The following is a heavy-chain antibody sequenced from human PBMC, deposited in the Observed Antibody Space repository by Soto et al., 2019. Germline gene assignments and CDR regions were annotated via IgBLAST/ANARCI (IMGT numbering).Heavy chain of an antibody. CDR1: GGSISSGDYY. CDR3: ARVRYCSGGSCYDFDY. V-gene: IGHV4-30-4*01. CDR2: IYYSGST. J-gene: IGHJ4*02. D-gene: IGHD2-15*01. Sequence: PSETLSLTCTVSGGSISSGDYYWSWIRQPPGKGLEWIGYIYYSGSTYYNPSLKSRVTISVDTSKNQFSLKLSSVTAADTPVYYCARVRYCSGGSCYDFDYWGQGTLVTVS.